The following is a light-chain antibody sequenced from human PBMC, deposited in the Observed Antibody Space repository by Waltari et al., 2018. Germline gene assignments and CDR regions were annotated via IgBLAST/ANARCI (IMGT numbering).Light chain of an antibody. CDR3: GSYTAGSALYV. V-gene: IGLV2-14*03. Sequence: QSAPSQPASVSGSPGQSITISCTGAISDIGSYEYVSWYQQHPGRVPRLIIFDVTKRPSGVSSLFSGSKSANTASLTISGLQAEDEADYYCGSYTAGSALYVLGTGT. CDR1: ISDIGSYEY. CDR2: DVT. J-gene: IGLJ1*01.